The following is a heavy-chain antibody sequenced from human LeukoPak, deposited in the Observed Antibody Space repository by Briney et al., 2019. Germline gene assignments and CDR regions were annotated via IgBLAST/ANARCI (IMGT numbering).Heavy chain of an antibody. V-gene: IGHV1-2*02. Sequence: ASVKVSCEASGYTFTGYYMHWVRQAPGQGLEWMGWINPNSGGTNYAQKFQGRVTMTRDTSISTAYMELSRLRSDDTAVYYCARWNYGGVAIDYWGQGTLVAVSS. D-gene: IGHD1-7*01. CDR2: INPNSGGT. J-gene: IGHJ4*02. CDR3: ARWNYGGVAIDY. CDR1: GYTFTGYY.